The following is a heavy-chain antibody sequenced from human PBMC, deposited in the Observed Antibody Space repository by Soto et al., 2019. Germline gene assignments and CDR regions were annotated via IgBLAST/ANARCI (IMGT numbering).Heavy chain of an antibody. Sequence: GGSLRLSCAASGFTVSSNYMSWVRQAPGKGLEWVSVIYSGGSTYYADSVKGRFTISRDNSKNTLYLQMNSLRAEDTAVYYCAREGRHCTNGLCYTPGDYYYYMDVWGKGTTVTVSS. CDR2: IYSGGST. CDR1: GFTVSSNY. CDR3: AREGRHCTNGLCYTPGDYYYYMDV. J-gene: IGHJ6*03. V-gene: IGHV3-66*01. D-gene: IGHD2-8*01.